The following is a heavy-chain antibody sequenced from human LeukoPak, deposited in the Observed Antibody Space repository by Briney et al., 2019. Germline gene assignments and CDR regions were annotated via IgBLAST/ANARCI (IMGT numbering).Heavy chain of an antibody. Sequence: PSETLSLTCTVSGGSISSGGYYWSWIRQHPGKGLEWIGYIYYSGSTYYNPSLKSRVTISVDTSKNQFSLKLSSVTAADTAVYYCARFLVVPAAMGYYYYGMDVWGQGTTVTVSS. D-gene: IGHD2-2*01. CDR2: IYYSGST. J-gene: IGHJ6*02. V-gene: IGHV4-31*03. CDR3: ARFLVVPAAMGYYYYGMDV. CDR1: GGSISSGGYY.